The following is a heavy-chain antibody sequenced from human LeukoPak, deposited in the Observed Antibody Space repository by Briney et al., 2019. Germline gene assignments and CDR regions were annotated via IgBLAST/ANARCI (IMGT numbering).Heavy chain of an antibody. Sequence: PSETLSLTCTVSGGSISSGGYYWSWIRQHPGKGLEWIGYIYYSGSTYYNPSLKSRVTISVDTSKNQFSLKLSSVTAADTAVYYCARVGHDYPSHPSARAAFDIWGQGTMVTVSS. CDR1: GGSISSGGYY. D-gene: IGHD4-11*01. V-gene: IGHV4-31*03. CDR2: IYYSGST. CDR3: ARVGHDYPSHPSARAAFDI. J-gene: IGHJ3*02.